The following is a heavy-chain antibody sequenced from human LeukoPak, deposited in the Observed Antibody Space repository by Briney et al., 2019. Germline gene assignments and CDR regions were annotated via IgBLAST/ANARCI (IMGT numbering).Heavy chain of an antibody. V-gene: IGHV4-61*02. CDR1: GDSIRSGTYY. J-gene: IGHJ4*02. CDR2: IYTSGST. D-gene: IGHD3-10*01. CDR3: ARGGGATRIDY. Sequence: SETLSLTCSVSGDSIRSGTYYWSWIRQPAGKGLEWIGRIYTSGSTSYNPALKSRVTISVDTSKNQFSLKLTSVTAADTAVYYCARGGGATRIDYWGQGALVTVSS.